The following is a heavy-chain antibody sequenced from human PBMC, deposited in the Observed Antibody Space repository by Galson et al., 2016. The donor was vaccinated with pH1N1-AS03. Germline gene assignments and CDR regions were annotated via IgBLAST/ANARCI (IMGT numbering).Heavy chain of an antibody. CDR2: IFYSGDT. CDR1: GGSISSGSYY. Sequence: TLSLTCTVSGGSISSGSYYWAWIRQPPGKGLEWIGSIFYSGDTFYNPSLKSRVTISVDTSKNQFSLKLSSVTAADTAVYYCARRCGGGSCTDCWGQGTLVTVSP. CDR3: ARRCGGGSCTDC. V-gene: IGHV4-39*01. D-gene: IGHD2-15*01. J-gene: IGHJ4*02.